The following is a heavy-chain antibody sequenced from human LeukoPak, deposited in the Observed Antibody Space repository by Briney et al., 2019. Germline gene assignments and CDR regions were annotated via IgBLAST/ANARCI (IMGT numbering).Heavy chain of an antibody. D-gene: IGHD3-16*01. CDR2: ISAYNGNT. J-gene: IGHJ3*02. CDR3: ARVGLAGEGGHDAFDI. CDR1: GYTFTSYG. Sequence: ASVKVSCKASGYTFTSYGISWVRQAPGRGLEWMGWISAYNGNTNYAQKLQGRVTMTTDTSTSTAYMELRSLRSDDTAVYYCARVGLAGEGGHDAFDIWGQGTMVTVSS. V-gene: IGHV1-18*01.